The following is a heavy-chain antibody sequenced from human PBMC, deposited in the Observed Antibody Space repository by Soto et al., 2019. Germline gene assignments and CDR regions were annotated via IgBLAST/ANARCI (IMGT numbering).Heavy chain of an antibody. CDR3: ARSSVYYDFWSGPDPIDY. J-gene: IGHJ4*02. D-gene: IGHD3-3*01. CDR2: IYPGDSDT. V-gene: IGHV5-51*01. CDR1: GYSFTSYW. Sequence: GESLKISCKGSGYSFTSYWIGWVRQMPGKGLEWMGIIYPGDSDTRYSPSFQGQVTISADRSISTAYLQWSSLKASDTAMYYCARSSVYYDFWSGPDPIDYWGQGTLVTVSS.